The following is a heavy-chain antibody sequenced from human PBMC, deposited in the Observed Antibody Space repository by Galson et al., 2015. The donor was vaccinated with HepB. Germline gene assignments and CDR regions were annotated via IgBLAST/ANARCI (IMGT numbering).Heavy chain of an antibody. V-gene: IGHV3-7*03. CDR3: ARGPRHCSSSICFYWFDP. J-gene: IGHJ5*02. Sequence: SLRLSCAASGFTFSSSWMSWVRQAPGKGLEWVANINQDGSEKYYVDSVKGQFTISRDNAKNSLYLQMNSLRAEDTAMYYCARGPRHCSSSICFYWFDPWGHGPLVTVSS. CDR1: GFTFSSSW. CDR2: INQDGSEK. D-gene: IGHD2-2*01.